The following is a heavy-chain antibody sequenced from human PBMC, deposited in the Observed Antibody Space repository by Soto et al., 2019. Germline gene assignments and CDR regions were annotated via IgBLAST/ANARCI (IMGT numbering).Heavy chain of an antibody. J-gene: IGHJ4*02. CDR2: IYYSGIT. CDR1: GGSISSGDYY. Sequence: PSETLSLTCTVSGGSISSGDYYWSWIRQAPGKGLEWIGYIYYSGITYYNPSLKSRLTISLDTSKNQFSLKLSSVTAADSAVYYCARDRNSYDSSASYLYFDYWGQGTLVTVSS. CDR3: ARDRNSYDSSASYLYFDY. V-gene: IGHV4-30-4*01. D-gene: IGHD3-22*01.